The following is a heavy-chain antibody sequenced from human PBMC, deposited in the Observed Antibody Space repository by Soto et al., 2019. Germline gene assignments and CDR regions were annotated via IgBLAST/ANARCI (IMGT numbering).Heavy chain of an antibody. J-gene: IGHJ4*02. D-gene: IGHD2-15*01. CDR3: ARDPGYCSGGSCYSSDY. CDR2: INPSGGST. CDR1: GYTFTSYY. V-gene: IGHV1-46*01. Sequence: QVQLVQSGAEVKKPGASVKVSCKASGYTFTSYYMHWVRQAPGQGLEWMGIINPSGGSTSYAQKFQGRVTMTRDTSTSTVYMELSSLRSEDTAVYYCARDPGYCSGGSCYSSDYWGQGTLVTVSS.